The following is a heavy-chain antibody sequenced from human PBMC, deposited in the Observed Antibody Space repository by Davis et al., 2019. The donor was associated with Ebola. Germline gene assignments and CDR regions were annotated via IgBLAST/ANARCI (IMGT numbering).Heavy chain of an antibody. D-gene: IGHD3-10*01. CDR3: ARARDGESLPVDY. CDR1: GFTFDDYT. V-gene: IGHV3-43*01. Sequence: GESLKISCAASGFTFDDYTMHWVRQAPGKGLEWVSLISWDGGSTYYADSVKGRFTISRDNSKNSLYLQMNSLRTEDTALYYCARARDGESLPVDYWGQGTLVTVSS. CDR2: ISWDGGST. J-gene: IGHJ4*02.